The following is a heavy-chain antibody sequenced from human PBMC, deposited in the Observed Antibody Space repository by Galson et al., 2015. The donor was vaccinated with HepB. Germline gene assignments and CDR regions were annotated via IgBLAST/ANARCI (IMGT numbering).Heavy chain of an antibody. J-gene: IGHJ4*02. CDR2: ISQDGVGT. V-gene: IGHV3-23*01. CDR3: AKALHQWLIRGAGCDY. CDR1: GFTFSNHA. Sequence: SLRLSCAASGFTFSNHAMAWGRQAPGKGLEWVSSISQDGVGTFYADSVKGRFTISRDNSQNTLFLQMNSLRVEDTAVYYCAKALHQWLIRGAGCDYWGQGTLVTVSS. D-gene: IGHD6-19*01.